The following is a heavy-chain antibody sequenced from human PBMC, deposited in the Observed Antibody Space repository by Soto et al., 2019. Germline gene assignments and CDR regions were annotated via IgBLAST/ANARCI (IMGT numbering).Heavy chain of an antibody. CDR2: IYYSGST. D-gene: IGHD6-13*01. CDR1: GGSISSGGYY. J-gene: IGHJ4*02. V-gene: IGHV4-30-4*01. Sequence: QVQLQESGPGLVKPSQTLSLTCTVSGGSISSGGYYWSWIRQPPGKGLEWIGYIYYSGSTYYNPSLKSRVTMSPATSQNQFSLKLSSVTAADAAVYYCARKIPAVGVHFDHWGPGTLVTVSS. CDR3: ARKIPAVGVHFDH.